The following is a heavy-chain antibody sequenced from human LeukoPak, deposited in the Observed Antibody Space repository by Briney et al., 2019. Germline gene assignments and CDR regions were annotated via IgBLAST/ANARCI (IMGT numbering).Heavy chain of an antibody. V-gene: IGHV4-30-2*01. CDR1: GGSISSGGYY. Sequence: SETLSLTCTVSGGSISSGGYYWSWIRQPPGKGLEWIGYIYHSGSTYYNPSLKSRVTISVDRSKNQFSLKLSSVTAADTAVYYCAGYCSGGSCPIKESDAFDIWGQGTMVTVSS. J-gene: IGHJ3*02. D-gene: IGHD2-15*01. CDR2: IYHSGST. CDR3: AGYCSGGSCPIKESDAFDI.